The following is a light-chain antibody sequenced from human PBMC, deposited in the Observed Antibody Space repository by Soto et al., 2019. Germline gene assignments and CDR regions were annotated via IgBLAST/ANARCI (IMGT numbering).Light chain of an antibody. CDR1: QSISSW. Sequence: GDRVTITCRASQSISSWLAWYQQKPGKAPKLLIYDASSLESGVPSRFSGSGSGTEFTLTISSLQPDDFATYYCQQYNSYSRTFGQRTKVDIK. CDR3: QQYNSYSRT. CDR2: DAS. V-gene: IGKV1-5*01. J-gene: IGKJ1*01.